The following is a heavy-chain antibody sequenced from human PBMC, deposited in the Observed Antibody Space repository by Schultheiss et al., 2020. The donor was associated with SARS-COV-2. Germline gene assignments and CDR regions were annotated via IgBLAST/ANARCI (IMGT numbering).Heavy chain of an antibody. J-gene: IGHJ3*02. D-gene: IGHD1-26*01. Sequence: GSLRLSCAVYGGSFSGNYWSWIRQPPGKGLEWIGEINHSGSTNYNPSLKSRVTISVDTSKKQFSLKLTSVTAADTAVYYCARDPPVVGVDTFDIWGQGTMVTVSS. CDR1: GGSFSGNY. V-gene: IGHV4-34*01. CDR2: INHSGST. CDR3: ARDPPVVGVDTFDI.